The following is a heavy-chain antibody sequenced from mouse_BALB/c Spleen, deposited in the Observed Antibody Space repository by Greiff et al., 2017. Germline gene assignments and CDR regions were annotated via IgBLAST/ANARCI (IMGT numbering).Heavy chain of an antibody. V-gene: IGHV1-69*01. Sequence: VQLQQPGAELVMPGASVKMSCKASGYTFTDYWMHWVKQRPGQGLEWIGAIDTSDSYTSYNQKFKGKATLTVDESSSTAYMQLSSLTSEDSAVYYCARGGNYVDYWGQGTTLTVSS. CDR2: IDTSDSYT. CDR1: GYTFTDYW. J-gene: IGHJ2*01. CDR3: ARGGNYVDY.